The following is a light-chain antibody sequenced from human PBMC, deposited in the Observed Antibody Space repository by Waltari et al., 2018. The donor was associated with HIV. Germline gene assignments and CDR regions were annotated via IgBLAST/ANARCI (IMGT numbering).Light chain of an antibody. Sequence: QSALTQPASVSGSPGQSITISCIGSSSDVGAYDYVSWYSPHPCKAPTLLIYVVTHRPSGISARFSGSKSGNTASLTISGLQADDEAYYYCGSYTTTSTLGVFGGGTKLTVL. CDR2: VVT. J-gene: IGLJ2*01. CDR3: GSYTTTSTLGV. V-gene: IGLV2-14*01. CDR1: SSDVGAYDY.